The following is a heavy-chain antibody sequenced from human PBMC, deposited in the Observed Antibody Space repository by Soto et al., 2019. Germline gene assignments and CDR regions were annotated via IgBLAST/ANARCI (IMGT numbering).Heavy chain of an antibody. V-gene: IGHV3-23*01. Sequence: GGSLRLSCAASGFTFSSYAMSWVRQAPGKGLEWVSAISGSGGSTYYADSVKGRFTISRDNSKNTLYLQMNSLRAEDTAVYYCAKGLYKAEVVGPHGSSDYWGQGTLVTVSS. CDR1: GFTFSSYA. CDR2: ISGSGGST. D-gene: IGHD2-15*01. J-gene: IGHJ4*02. CDR3: AKGLYKAEVVGPHGSSDY.